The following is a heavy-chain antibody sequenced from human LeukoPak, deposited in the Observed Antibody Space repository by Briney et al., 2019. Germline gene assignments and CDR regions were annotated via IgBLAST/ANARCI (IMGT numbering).Heavy chain of an antibody. V-gene: IGHV3-43D*03. J-gene: IGHJ3*02. CDR3: ARGDYYDSSGFYHDAFDI. CDR1: GFTFDDYA. D-gene: IGHD3-22*01. Sequence: GGSLRLSCAASGFTFDDYAMHWVRQAPGKGLEWVSLISWDGGSTYYADSVKGRFTISRDNAKNSLYLQMNSLRAEDTAVYYCARGDYYDSSGFYHDAFDIWGQGTMVTVSS. CDR2: ISWDGGST.